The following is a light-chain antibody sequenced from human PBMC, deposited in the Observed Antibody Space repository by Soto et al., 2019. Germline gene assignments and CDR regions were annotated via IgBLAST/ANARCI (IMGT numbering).Light chain of an antibody. CDR2: GAS. V-gene: IGKV3-20*01. CDR3: QQYGSSPLFT. Sequence: EIVLSQSPGTLSLSPGERATLSCRASQPVTNNCLAWYQQKPGLAPRLLIFGASSRATGIPDRFGGSGSGTDFTLTISSLEPEDFAVYYCQQYGSSPLFTFGPGTKVDFK. CDR1: QPVTNNC. J-gene: IGKJ3*01.